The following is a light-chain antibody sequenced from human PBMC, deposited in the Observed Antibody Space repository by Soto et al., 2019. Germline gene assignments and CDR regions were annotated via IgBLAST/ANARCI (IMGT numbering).Light chain of an antibody. CDR1: QGINSR. J-gene: IGKJ5*01. V-gene: IGKV1-12*01. Sequence: DIQMTQSPSALSASVGYRVTITCRASQGINSRLAWYQQKPGKAPKLLIYSASSLQSGVPSRFSGSGYGTDFNLTITSLQTEDFAVYYCQQYGTSPITFGQGTRLEIK. CDR2: SAS. CDR3: QQYGTSPIT.